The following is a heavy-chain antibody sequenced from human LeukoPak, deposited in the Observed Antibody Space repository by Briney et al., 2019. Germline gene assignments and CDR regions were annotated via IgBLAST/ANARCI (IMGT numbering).Heavy chain of an antibody. CDR2: ISYDGSNK. J-gene: IGHJ4*02. Sequence: GRSLRLSCAASGFTFSSYGMHWVRQAPGKGLEWVAVISYDGSNKYYADSVKGRFTISRDNSKNTLYLQMNSLRAEDTAVYYRAKDDDSSGYGLFDDWGQGTLVTVSS. V-gene: IGHV3-30*18. D-gene: IGHD3-22*01. CDR3: AKDDDSSGYGLFDD. CDR1: GFTFSSYG.